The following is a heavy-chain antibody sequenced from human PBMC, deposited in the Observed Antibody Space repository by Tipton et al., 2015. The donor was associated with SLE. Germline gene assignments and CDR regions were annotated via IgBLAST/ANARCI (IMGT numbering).Heavy chain of an antibody. V-gene: IGHV4-59*01. D-gene: IGHD3-10*01. CDR3: ARVEGWGGYPDGFDV. CDR1: GGSISDYY. J-gene: IGHJ3*01. Sequence: TLSLTCTVSGGSISDYYWSWIRQPPGKGLEWIGSVYYSGSTNYISSLESRVTISVDTSKKQFSLRLRSVTAADTAVYYCARVEGWGGYPDGFDVWGQGTMVTVSS. CDR2: VYYSGST.